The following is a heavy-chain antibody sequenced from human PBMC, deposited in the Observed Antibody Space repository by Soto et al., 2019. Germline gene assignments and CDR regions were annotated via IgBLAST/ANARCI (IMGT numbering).Heavy chain of an antibody. V-gene: IGHV4-59*01. CDR1: GCSISSYY. CDR3: ATGTTLVPDY. Sequence: SETLSLTCTVSGCSISSYYWSWIRQPPGKGLEWIGYIYYSGSTNYNPSLKSRVTISVDTSKNQFSLKLSSVTAADTAVYYCATGTTLVPDYWGQGTLVTVSS. D-gene: IGHD1-7*01. J-gene: IGHJ4*02. CDR2: IYYSGST.